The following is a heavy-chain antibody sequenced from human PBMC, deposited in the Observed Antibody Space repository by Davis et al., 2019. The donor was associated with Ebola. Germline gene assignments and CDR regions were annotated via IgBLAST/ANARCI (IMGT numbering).Heavy chain of an antibody. J-gene: IGHJ3*02. CDR3: ARVYCSSTSCYSGDAFDI. D-gene: IGHD2-2*01. V-gene: IGHV3-48*03. Sequence: GGSLRLSCAASGFTFSSYEMNWVRQAPGKGLEWVSYISSSGSTIYYADSVKGRFTISRDNAKNSLYLQMNSLRAEDTAVYYCARVYCSSTSCYSGDAFDIWGQGTMVTVSS. CDR2: ISSSGSTI. CDR1: GFTFSSYE.